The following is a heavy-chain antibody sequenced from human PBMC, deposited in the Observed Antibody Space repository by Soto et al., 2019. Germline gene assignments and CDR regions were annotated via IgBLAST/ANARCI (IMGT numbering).Heavy chain of an antibody. CDR3: AREYSGTYDS. CDR2: TIPFFGTV. D-gene: IGHD2-15*01. CDR1: GGDFSSYG. V-gene: IGHV1-69*06. J-gene: IGHJ4*02. Sequence: QVQLVQSGAEVKKPGSSVRVYCKTSGGDFSSYGISWVRQAPGQGLEWMGGTIPFFGTVDYAQRFQGRATINADKSTTTAYMELSGRSSEDTAVYYCAREYSGTYDSWGQGTLVTVSS.